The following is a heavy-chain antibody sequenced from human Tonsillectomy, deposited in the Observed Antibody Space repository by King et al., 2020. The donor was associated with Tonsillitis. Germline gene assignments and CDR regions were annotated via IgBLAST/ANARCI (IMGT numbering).Heavy chain of an antibody. V-gene: IGHV4-59*01. CDR3: ARSTGSSWLDYYFDY. D-gene: IGHD6-13*01. CDR1: GDSISNYY. CDR2: IFYSGST. J-gene: IGHJ4*02. Sequence: VQLQESGPGLVEPSETLSLTCTVSGDSISNYYWNWIRQPPGKGLEWIGYIFYSGSTNYNPSLKSRFTISVDTSKNQFSLKLTSVTAADTAVYYCARSTGSSWLDYYFDYWGQGTLVTVSS.